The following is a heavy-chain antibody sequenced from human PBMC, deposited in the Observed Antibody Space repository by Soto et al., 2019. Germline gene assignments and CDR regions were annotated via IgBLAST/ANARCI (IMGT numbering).Heavy chain of an antibody. CDR3: ARDPYSSPPYYYYGMDV. D-gene: IGHD6-13*01. V-gene: IGHV4-61*01. J-gene: IGHJ6*02. CDR1: GGSVSGGTNH. CDR2: LYPSGST. Sequence: SETLSLTCTVSGGSVSGGTNHWSWIRQPPGKGLEWIGYLYPSGSTNYNPSLKSRVTISVDTSKNQFSLKLSSVTAADTAVYYCARDPYSSPPYYYYGMDVWGQGTTVTVSS.